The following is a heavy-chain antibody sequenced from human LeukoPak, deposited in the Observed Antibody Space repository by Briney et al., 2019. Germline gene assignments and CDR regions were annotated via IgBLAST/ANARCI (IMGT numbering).Heavy chain of an antibody. V-gene: IGHV4-59*01. CDR3: ARGRSNYYGMDV. J-gene: IGHJ6*02. D-gene: IGHD1-26*01. Sequence: SETLSLTCSVSDGSFNSYYWNWIRRPPGKGLEWIGYIYYNGNTNYSPSLKSRVTMSVDTSKNLFSLKVSSVTAADTAVYYRARGRSNYYGMDVWGQGTTVTVSS. CDR1: DGSFNSYY. CDR2: IYYNGNT.